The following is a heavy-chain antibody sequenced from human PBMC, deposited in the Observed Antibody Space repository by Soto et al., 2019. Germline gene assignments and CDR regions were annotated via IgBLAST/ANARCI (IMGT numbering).Heavy chain of an antibody. CDR1: GGTFSSYA. V-gene: IGHV1-69*13. J-gene: IGHJ6*02. CDR3: ARQAAAAGSWYYGMDV. D-gene: IGHD6-13*01. Sequence: SVKVSCKASGGTFSSYAISWVRQAPGQGLEWMGGIIPIFGTANYAQKFQGRVTITADESTSTAYMELSSLRSEDTAVYYCARQAAAAGSWYYGMDVWGQGTTVTVSS. CDR2: IIPIFGTA.